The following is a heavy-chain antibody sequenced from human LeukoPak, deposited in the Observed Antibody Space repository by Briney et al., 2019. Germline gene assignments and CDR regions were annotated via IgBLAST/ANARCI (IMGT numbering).Heavy chain of an antibody. J-gene: IGHJ4*02. D-gene: IGHD4-17*01. CDR1: GFTFSSYW. CDR2: IKQDGSEK. Sequence: PGGSLRLSCAASGFTFSSYWMHWVRQAPGKGREWVANIKQDGSEKYYVDSVKGRFTISRDNAKNSLYLQMNSLRAEDTAVYYCARDIATVTTSDWGQGTLVTVSS. CDR3: ARDIATVTTSD. V-gene: IGHV3-7*01.